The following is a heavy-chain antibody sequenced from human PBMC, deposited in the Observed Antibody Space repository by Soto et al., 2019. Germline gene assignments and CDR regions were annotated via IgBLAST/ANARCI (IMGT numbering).Heavy chain of an antibody. Sequence: QVQLQESGPGLVKPSQTLSLSCTVSGGSISSGGYYWSWIRQHPRKGLEWIGYMYYSGSTYYNPSLKSRVTISVDTSKNPCSLKLRAVTAADTAVYYCARENAGAFDIWGQGTMVTVSS. CDR2: MYYSGST. V-gene: IGHV4-31*03. CDR3: ARENAGAFDI. J-gene: IGHJ3*02. CDR1: GGSISSGGYY.